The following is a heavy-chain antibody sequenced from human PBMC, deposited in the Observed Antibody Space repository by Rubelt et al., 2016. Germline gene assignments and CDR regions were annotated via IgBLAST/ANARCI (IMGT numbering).Heavy chain of an antibody. CDR3: AAGHIAAAANVIDY. D-gene: IGHD6-13*01. V-gene: IGHV4/OR15-8*01. CDR1: GGSISDTF. Sequence: QVRLQESGPGLVKPSETLSLTCVVSGGSISDTFWSWVRQPPGKGLEWIGEISHSGSTNYNPSLKSRVHISVDNTKNKFSPKLSAVTAADTAVYYCAAGHIAAAANVIDYWGQGTLVTVSS. J-gene: IGHJ4*02. CDR2: ISHSGST.